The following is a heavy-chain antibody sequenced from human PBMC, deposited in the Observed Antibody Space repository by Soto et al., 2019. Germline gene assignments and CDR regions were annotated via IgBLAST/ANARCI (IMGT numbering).Heavy chain of an antibody. J-gene: IGHJ4*02. CDR3: ARDYSSSWYRFDF. CDR2: INHSGST. D-gene: IGHD6-13*01. CDR1: GGSFSGYY. V-gene: IGHV4-34*01. Sequence: SETLSLTCAVYGGSFSGYYWSWIRQPPGKGLEWIGEINHSGSTNYNPSLESRVTISVDTSKNQFSLKLSSVTAADTAVYYCARDYSSSWYRFDFWAQGTLVTVSS.